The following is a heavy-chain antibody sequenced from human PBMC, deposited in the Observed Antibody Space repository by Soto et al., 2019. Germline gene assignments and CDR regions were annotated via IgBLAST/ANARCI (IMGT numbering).Heavy chain of an antibody. D-gene: IGHD3-3*02. V-gene: IGHV4-31*03. Sequence: TLCLTYIVSGSSIGIGVYYWSWLLQHPGKGLEWIGYMYYSGSTYYNPSLKSRVTISVDTSKNQFSLMLSSVIAADMAEDYWARGGHFWGEGTLVTVSS. J-gene: IGHJ4*02. CDR2: MYYSGST. CDR1: GSSIGIGVYY. CDR3: ARGGHF.